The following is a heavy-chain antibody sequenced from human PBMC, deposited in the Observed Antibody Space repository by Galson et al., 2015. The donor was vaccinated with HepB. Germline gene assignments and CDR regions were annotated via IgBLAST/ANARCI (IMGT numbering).Heavy chain of an antibody. D-gene: IGHD4-23*01. V-gene: IGHV1-18*01. CDR3: ARETTVVAPGMNTFDY. CDR1: GYTFTSYG. CDR2: ISPYNGIT. Sequence: SVKVSCKASGYTFTSYGISWVRQAPGQGLEWMGWISPYNGITNYAQKLQGRVTMTRDTSTSTAYMELRSLRSDDTAVYYCARETTVVAPGMNTFDYWGQGTLVTVSS. J-gene: IGHJ4*02.